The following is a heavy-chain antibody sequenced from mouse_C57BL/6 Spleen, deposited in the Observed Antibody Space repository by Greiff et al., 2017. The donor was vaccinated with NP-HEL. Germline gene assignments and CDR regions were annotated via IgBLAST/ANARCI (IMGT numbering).Heavy chain of an antibody. D-gene: IGHD1-1*01. J-gene: IGHJ3*01. Sequence: VQLKESGPELVKPGASVKMSCKASGYTFTDYNMHWVKQSHGKSLEWIGYINPNNGGTSYNQKFKGKATLTVNKSSSTAYMELRSLTSEDSAVYYCARSFITTEFAYWGQVTLVTVSA. CDR2: INPNNGGT. CDR3: ARSFITTEFAY. V-gene: IGHV1-22*01. CDR1: GYTFTDYN.